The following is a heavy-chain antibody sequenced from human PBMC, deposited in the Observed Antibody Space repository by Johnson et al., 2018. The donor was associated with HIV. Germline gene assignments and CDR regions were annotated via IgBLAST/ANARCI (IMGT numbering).Heavy chain of an antibody. Sequence: VQLVESGGGVVQPGRFLRLSCAASGFSFSGYGMHWVRQAPGKGLEWVAVIWYDGSEKYYVDSVKGRFTISRDNAKNSLYLQMNSLRAEDTAVYYCARDRGAARDAFDIWGQGTMVTVSS. V-gene: IGHV3-33*01. CDR1: GFSFSGYG. CDR2: IWYDGSEK. CDR3: ARDRGAARDAFDI. J-gene: IGHJ3*02. D-gene: IGHD6-6*01.